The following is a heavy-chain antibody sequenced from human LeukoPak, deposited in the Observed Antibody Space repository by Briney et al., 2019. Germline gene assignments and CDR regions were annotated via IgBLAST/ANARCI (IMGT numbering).Heavy chain of an antibody. CDR2: ISSSGGST. D-gene: IGHD3-22*01. Sequence: AGGSLRLSCAASGFTFSSYAMSWVRQAPGKGLEWVSAISSSGGSTYYADSVKGRFTISRDNSKNTLSLQMNSLRAEDTALYYCAKDRDYYDSSGLGSWGQGTLVTVSS. J-gene: IGHJ5*02. V-gene: IGHV3-23*01. CDR1: GFTFSSYA. CDR3: AKDRDYYDSSGLGS.